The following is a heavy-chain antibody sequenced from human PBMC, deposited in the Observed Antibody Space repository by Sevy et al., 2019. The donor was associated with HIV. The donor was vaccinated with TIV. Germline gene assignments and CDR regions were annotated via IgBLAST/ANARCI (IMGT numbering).Heavy chain of an antibody. CDR1: GFPFNDHA. CDR2: ISWNSRNI. V-gene: IGHV3-9*01. D-gene: IGHD2-21*01. J-gene: IGHJ6*02. Sequence: GGSLRLSCAASGFPFNDHAMHWVRQVPGKGLEWVSGISWNSRNIGYADSVKGRFTISRENARHFLYLEMNSLRREDTAVYYNAKYINRGCDGVNCYSYYYYFYGLDVWGQGTTVTVSS. CDR3: AKYINRGCDGVNCYSYYYYFYGLDV.